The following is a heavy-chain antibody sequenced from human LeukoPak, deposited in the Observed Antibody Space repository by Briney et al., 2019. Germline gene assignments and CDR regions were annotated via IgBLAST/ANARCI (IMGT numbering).Heavy chain of an antibody. CDR1: GFTFSSYS. J-gene: IGHJ4*02. CDR2: ISSSSYI. Sequence: GGSLRLSCAASGFTFSSYSMNWVRQAPGKGLEWVSSISSSSYIYYADSVKGRFTISRDNAKNSLYLQMNSLRAEDTAVYYCARVIVVVAATAFDYWGQGTLVTVSS. V-gene: IGHV3-21*01. CDR3: ARVIVVVAATAFDY. D-gene: IGHD2-15*01.